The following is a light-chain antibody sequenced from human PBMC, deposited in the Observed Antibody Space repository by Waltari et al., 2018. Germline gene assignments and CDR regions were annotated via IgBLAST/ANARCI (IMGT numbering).Light chain of an antibody. Sequence: SYELTQPPSVSVSPGQTAGITCSGDALPKQYAYWYQQKPGQAPVLVIHKDSERPSGITERFSGFSSRTTVTLTIRGCQAEDEADYYCQSADREDTYVVFGGGTKLTVL. CDR1: ALPKQY. CDR3: QSADREDTYVV. V-gene: IGLV3-25*03. CDR2: KDS. J-gene: IGLJ2*01.